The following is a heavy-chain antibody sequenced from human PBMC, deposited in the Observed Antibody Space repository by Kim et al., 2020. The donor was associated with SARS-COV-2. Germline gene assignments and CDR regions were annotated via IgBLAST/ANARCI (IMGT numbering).Heavy chain of an antibody. J-gene: IGHJ4*02. CDR3: ARDLEAGGDY. D-gene: IGHD3-16*01. Sequence: EKYYVDSVKCRFTISRDNAKNSLYLQMNSLRAEDTAVYYCARDLEAGGDYWGQGTLVTVSS. CDR2: EK. V-gene: IGHV3-7*01.